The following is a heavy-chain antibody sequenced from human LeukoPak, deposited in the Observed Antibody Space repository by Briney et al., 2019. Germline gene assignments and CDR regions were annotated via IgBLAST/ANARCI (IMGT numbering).Heavy chain of an antibody. V-gene: IGHV4-39*07. Sequence: PSETLSLTCTVSGGSISSSSYYWGWIRQPPGKGLEWIGSIYYSGSTYYNPSLKSRVTISVDTSKNQFSLKLSSVTAADTAVYYCARDPPGYSSTSKYYYYYYMDVWGKGTTVTVSS. D-gene: IGHD6-13*01. CDR2: IYYSGST. J-gene: IGHJ6*03. CDR3: ARDPPGYSSTSKYYYYYYMDV. CDR1: GGSISSSSYY.